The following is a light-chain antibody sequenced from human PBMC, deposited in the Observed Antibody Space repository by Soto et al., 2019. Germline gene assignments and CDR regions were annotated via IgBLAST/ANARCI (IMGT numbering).Light chain of an antibody. J-gene: IGKJ4*01. CDR2: AAS. CDR3: QKYNSAQLT. V-gene: IGKV1-27*01. CDR1: QGISNY. Sequence: DIQMSQSPSSLSGSVGGRVTITCRASQGISNYLAWYQQKPGKVPKLLIYAASTLQSGVPSRFGGGGSGTELTLTISSLQPEDVATYYCQKYNSAQLTLGGGTKV.